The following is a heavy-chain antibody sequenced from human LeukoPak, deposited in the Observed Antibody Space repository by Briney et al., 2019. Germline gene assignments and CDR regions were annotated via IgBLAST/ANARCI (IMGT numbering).Heavy chain of an antibody. CDR2: ISGSGGST. CDR1: GFTFSSYA. Sequence: GGSLRLSCAASGFTFSSYAMSWVRQAPGKGLEWVSAISGSGGSTYYADSVKGRFTISRDNSKNTLYLQMNSLRAEDTAVYYCAKDPRSMVRPYYGMDVWGQGTTVTVSS. J-gene: IGHJ6*02. D-gene: IGHD3-10*01. CDR3: AKDPRSMVRPYYGMDV. V-gene: IGHV3-23*01.